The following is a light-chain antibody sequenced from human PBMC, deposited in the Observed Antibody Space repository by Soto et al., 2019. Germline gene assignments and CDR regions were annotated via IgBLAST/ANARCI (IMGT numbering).Light chain of an antibody. V-gene: IGLV2-8*01. CDR3: TSYSGVNQVL. CDR2: QVN. J-gene: IGLJ3*02. CDR1: SSDIGKYDY. Sequence: QPALTQPPSASGSPGQSVTISCTGTSSDIGKYDYVSWYQQHPGKAPRLIIYQVNKRPSWVPDRFSGSKSGSAASLTVSGLQAEDEADYYCTSYSGVNQVLFGGGTKLTVL.